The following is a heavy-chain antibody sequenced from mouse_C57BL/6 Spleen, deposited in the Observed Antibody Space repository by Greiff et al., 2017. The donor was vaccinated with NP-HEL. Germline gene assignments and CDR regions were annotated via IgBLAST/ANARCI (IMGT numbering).Heavy chain of an antibody. D-gene: IGHD2-2*01. CDR2: ISYDGSN. Sequence: VQLKESGPGLVKPSQSLSLTCSVTGFSITSGYYWKWLRPPPGNKLEWMGYISYDGSNNYNPSIKNRILITRDTYKNQIFRKLKSGTTEDTATNYCARENYGYDGLAYWGQGTLVTVSA. CDR3: ARENYGYDGLAY. CDR1: GFSITSGYY. J-gene: IGHJ3*01. V-gene: IGHV3-6*01.